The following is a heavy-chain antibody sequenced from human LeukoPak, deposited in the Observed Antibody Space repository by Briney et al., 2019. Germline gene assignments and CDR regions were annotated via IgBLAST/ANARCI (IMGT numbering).Heavy chain of an antibody. D-gene: IGHD2-2*01. Sequence: GGSLTLSCVASGFTFSNYWMSWVRQAPGKGLEWVANIQQDGREKYYVDSVKGRFTISRDNAKNSLYLQMNSLRAEDTAVYYCARERIGYCSRTSCYLERYYYYMDVWGKGTTVTISS. J-gene: IGHJ6*03. V-gene: IGHV3-7*01. CDR1: GFTFSNYW. CDR3: ARERIGYCSRTSCYLERYYYYMDV. CDR2: IQQDGREK.